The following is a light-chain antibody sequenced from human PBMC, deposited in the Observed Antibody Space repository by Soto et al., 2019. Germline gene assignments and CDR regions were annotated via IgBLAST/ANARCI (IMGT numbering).Light chain of an antibody. V-gene: IGLV1-40*01. J-gene: IGLJ2*01. Sequence: QSVLTQPPSVSGAPGQRVTISCTGTGSNIGAGYDVHWYHQLPGTAPKLLIYGNNNRPSGVPDRFSGSKSGTSASLAITGLQAEDEDDYYCQAYDSSLSGSVVFGGGTKVTVL. CDR2: GNN. CDR1: GSNIGAGYD. CDR3: QAYDSSLSGSVV.